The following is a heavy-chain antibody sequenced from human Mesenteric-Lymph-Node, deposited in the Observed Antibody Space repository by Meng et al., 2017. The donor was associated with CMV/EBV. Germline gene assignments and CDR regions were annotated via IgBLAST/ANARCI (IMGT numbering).Heavy chain of an antibody. CDR3: ARSSSSDLFDC. CDR2: VSHGGSA. J-gene: IGHJ4*02. CDR1: GGSMTGGDW. V-gene: IGHV4-4*02. Sequence: CTVSGGSMTGGDWWTWVRQPPGKGLEWIGEVSHGGSANYSPSLKSRVTISVDKSKNQFSLKLNSVTAADTAIYYCARSSSSDLFDCWGQGALVTVSS.